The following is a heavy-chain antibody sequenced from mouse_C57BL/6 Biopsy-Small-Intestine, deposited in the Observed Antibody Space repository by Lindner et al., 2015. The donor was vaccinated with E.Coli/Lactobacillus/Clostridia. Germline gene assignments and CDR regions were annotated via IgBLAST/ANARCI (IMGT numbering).Heavy chain of an antibody. V-gene: IGHV14-1*02. CDR3: ARENTFYYGSGSYIGGLQFFDL. CDR2: ISADNGKT. Sequence: SVKVSCKASGYTFNNYRIYWVRQAPGQGLEYMGGISADNGKTISAQKFQGRVTMTTDTSTNTAYMELRSLRSDDTAVYYCARENTFYYGSGSYIGGLQFFDLWGQGTLVTVSS. CDR1: GYTFNNYR. J-gene: IGHJ4*01. D-gene: IGHD2-2*01.